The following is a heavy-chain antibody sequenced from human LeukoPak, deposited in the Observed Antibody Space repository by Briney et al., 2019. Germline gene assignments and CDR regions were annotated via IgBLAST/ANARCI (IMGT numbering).Heavy chain of an antibody. CDR3: AKRGYYYDSSGYYYFDY. D-gene: IGHD3-22*01. V-gene: IGHV3-23*01. Sequence: GGSLRLSCAASGFTFSSYAMSWVRQAPGKGLEWVSAISGSGGSTYSAESVKGGFTISRDNSKNTLYLQMDSLRAEDTAVYYCAKRGYYYDSSGYYYFDYWGQGTLVTVSS. CDR1: GFTFSSYA. J-gene: IGHJ4*02. CDR2: ISGSGGST.